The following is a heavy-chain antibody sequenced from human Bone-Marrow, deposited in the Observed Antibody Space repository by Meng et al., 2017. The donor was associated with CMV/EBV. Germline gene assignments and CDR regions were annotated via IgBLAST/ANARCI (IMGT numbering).Heavy chain of an antibody. CDR3: AKDIAYYDFWSGVDY. CDR1: GFNFSAYG. V-gene: IGHV3-30*02. D-gene: IGHD3-3*01. CDR2: LRYDGNNE. Sequence: GESLKISCAASGFNFSAYGMHWVRQAPGKGLEWVAFLRYDGNNEYYSESVRGRFTISRDNSKNTLYLQMNSLRAEDTAMFYCAKDIAYYDFWSGVDYWGQGPLVTFYS. J-gene: IGHJ4*02.